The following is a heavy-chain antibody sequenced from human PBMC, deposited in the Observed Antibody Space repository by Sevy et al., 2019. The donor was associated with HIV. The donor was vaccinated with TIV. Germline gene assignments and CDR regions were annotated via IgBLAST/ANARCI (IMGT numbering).Heavy chain of an antibody. V-gene: IGHV4-39*01. D-gene: IGHD3-3*01. CDR1: GGSISNNNYY. Sequence: SETLSLTCTVSGGSISNNNYYWGWIRQSPGKGLEWIRTINYSGSTDYNPSLKSRVTISVDTSKNQFSLKLSSVTAADTAVYYCARHALFTIFGVVIDPKMYYFDYWGQGTQVTVSS. J-gene: IGHJ4*02. CDR3: ARHALFTIFGVVIDPKMYYFDY. CDR2: INYSGST.